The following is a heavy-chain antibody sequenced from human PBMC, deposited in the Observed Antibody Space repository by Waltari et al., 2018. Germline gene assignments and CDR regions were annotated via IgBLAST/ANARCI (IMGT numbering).Heavy chain of an antibody. CDR3: AKDPVGEFDY. D-gene: IGHD3-10*01. CDR2: SSWNSGSI. Sequence: EVQLVESGGGLVQPGRSLRLSCAASGFTFDDYAMHWVRQAPGKGLEWVSGSSWNSGSIGYADSVKGRFTISRDNAKNSLYLQMNSLRAEDTALYYCAKDPVGEFDYWGQGTLVTVSS. J-gene: IGHJ4*02. V-gene: IGHV3-9*01. CDR1: GFTFDDYA.